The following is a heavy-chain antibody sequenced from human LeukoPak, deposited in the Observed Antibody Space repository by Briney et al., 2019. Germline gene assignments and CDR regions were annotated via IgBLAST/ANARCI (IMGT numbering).Heavy chain of an antibody. CDR3: ARGANYDFWSGYYYYYYYMDV. V-gene: IGHV4-61*01. D-gene: IGHD3-3*01. Sequence: SETLSLTCTVSGGSLSSSSYYWGWIRQPPGKGLEWIGYIYYSGSTNYNPSLKSRVTISVDTSKNQFSLKLSSVTAADTAVYYCARGANYDFWSGYYYYYYYMDVWGKGTTVTVSS. CDR1: GGSLSSSSYY. CDR2: IYYSGST. J-gene: IGHJ6*03.